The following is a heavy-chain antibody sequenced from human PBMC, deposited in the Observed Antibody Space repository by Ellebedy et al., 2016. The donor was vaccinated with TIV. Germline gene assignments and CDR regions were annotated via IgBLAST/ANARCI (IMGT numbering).Heavy chain of an antibody. D-gene: IGHD3-10*01. J-gene: IGHJ3*02. Sequence: GESLKISCAASGFTFSSYAMSWVRQAPGKGLEWVSTISHTGSSTYYADSVKGRFTISRDNSKNTMYLQMNSLRAEDTAVYYCARGRDLGRDAFDIWGQGTMVTVSS. CDR3: ARGRDLGRDAFDI. CDR2: ISHTGSST. V-gene: IGHV3-23*01. CDR1: GFTFSSYA.